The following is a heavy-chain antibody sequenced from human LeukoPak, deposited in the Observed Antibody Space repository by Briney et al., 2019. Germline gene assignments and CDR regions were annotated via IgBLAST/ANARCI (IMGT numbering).Heavy chain of an antibody. CDR2: IRADGSAI. Sequence: GGSLRLSCAASGFSFSNYYMSWVRQAPGKGLEWVANIRADGSAIFYVDSLKGRFTVSRDNTKNSLYLQMSSLKVEDTAVYYCARENFCSNTACYGVSGMDVWGQGTTVTVSS. D-gene: IGHD2-2*01. CDR3: ARENFCSNTACYGVSGMDV. J-gene: IGHJ6*02. CDR1: GFSFSNYY. V-gene: IGHV3-7*05.